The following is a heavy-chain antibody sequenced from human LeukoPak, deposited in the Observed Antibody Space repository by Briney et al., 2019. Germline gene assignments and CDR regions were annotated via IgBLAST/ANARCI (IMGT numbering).Heavy chain of an antibody. Sequence: GGSLRLSCAASGFTLSTYWMSWVRQAPGKGLEWVANIKQDGSEKYYVDSVKGRFTISRDNARNSLYLQMNSLRAEDTAIYYCARDTPDSSGWDWGQGTLVTVSS. CDR3: ARDTPDSSGWD. V-gene: IGHV3-7*01. D-gene: IGHD6-19*01. CDR1: GFTLSTYW. J-gene: IGHJ4*02. CDR2: IKQDGSEK.